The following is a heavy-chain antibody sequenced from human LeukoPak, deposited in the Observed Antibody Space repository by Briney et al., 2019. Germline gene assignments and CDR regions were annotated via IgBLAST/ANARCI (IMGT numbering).Heavy chain of an antibody. V-gene: IGHV3-33*06. J-gene: IGHJ4*02. D-gene: IGHD6-6*01. Sequence: PGGSLRLSCAVSGLSFSSYAFHWVRQASGKGLEWVAVIRHDETKEYYADSVQGRFTISRDTSKTTLYLQMNSLRAEDTAVYYCAKEYTPSSPLGELDSWGQGTLVTVSS. CDR1: GLSFSSYA. CDR2: IRHDETKE. CDR3: AKEYTPSSPLGELDS.